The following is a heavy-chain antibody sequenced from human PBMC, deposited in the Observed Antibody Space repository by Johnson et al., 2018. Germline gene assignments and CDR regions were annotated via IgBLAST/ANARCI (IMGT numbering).Heavy chain of an antibody. J-gene: IGHJ6*02. CDR3: AREGNGDHGMDG. CDR2: IWYDGRQK. D-gene: IGHD4-17*01. Sequence: QLVQSGGGVVQPGRSLRLSCAASGFVFSGFAMHWVRQPPGKGLEWVAIIWYDGRQKYYADFVKGRLTISRDNYKNIVYLEMSSLRVDDTAVYFCAREGNGDHGMDGWGQGTTVSVSS. V-gene: IGHV3-33*01. CDR1: GFVFSGFA.